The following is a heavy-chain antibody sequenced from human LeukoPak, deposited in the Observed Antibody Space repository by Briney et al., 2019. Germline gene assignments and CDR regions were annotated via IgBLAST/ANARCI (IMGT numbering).Heavy chain of an antibody. CDR3: ARERTSGWDAFDF. J-gene: IGHJ4*02. Sequence: GGSLRLSCAASGFTFSSFWMHWVRQAPGKGLVWVSRINSVGSSTSFADSVKCRFTISRDNAKNTLYLQMNSLRAEDTAVYYCARERTSGWDAFDFWGQGTLVTVSS. D-gene: IGHD6-19*01. V-gene: IGHV3-74*01. CDR1: GFTFSSFW. CDR2: INSVGSST.